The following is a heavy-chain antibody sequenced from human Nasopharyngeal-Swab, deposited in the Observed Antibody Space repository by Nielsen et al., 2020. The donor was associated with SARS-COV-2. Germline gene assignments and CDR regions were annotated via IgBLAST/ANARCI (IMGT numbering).Heavy chain of an antibody. J-gene: IGHJ6*02. Sequence: GSLRLSCTVSGGSISSYYWSWIRQPPGKGLEWIGHIYYSGSTNYNPSLKSRVTISVDTSKNQFSLKLSSVTAADTAVYYCARGWIAARPHYYYYYGMDVWGQGTTVTVSS. CDR1: GGSISSYY. CDR2: IYYSGST. D-gene: IGHD6-6*01. V-gene: IGHV4-59*01. CDR3: ARGWIAARPHYYYYYGMDV.